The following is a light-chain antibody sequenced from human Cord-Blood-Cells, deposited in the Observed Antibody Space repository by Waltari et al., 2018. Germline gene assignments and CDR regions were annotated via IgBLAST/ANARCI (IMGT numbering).Light chain of an antibody. CDR1: ALPKQY. V-gene: IGLV3-25*02. J-gene: IGLJ2*01. CDR2: KAS. Sequence: SYELTQPPSVSVSPGQTARITCSGDALPKQYAYWYQQKPGQAPVLVIYKASERPPGHPERFSGASSGTTVTLTIRGVQAEDEADYYCQSADSSGTYVVFGGGTKLTVL. CDR3: QSADSSGTYVV.